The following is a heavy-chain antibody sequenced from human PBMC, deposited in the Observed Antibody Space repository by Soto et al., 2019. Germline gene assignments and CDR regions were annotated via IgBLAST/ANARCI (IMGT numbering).Heavy chain of an antibody. V-gene: IGHV3-23*01. CDR1: GFSFSNYA. CDR3: SKKFHFGSGSFLYYFDS. CDR2: ISGGDGNT. Sequence: EVQLLESGGGLVQPGGSLRLSCAASGFSFSNYAMSWVRQAPGKGLEWVSTISGGDGNTYYADSVQGRFTISRDNSKKTLELQVSSLRAEDTAGNYCSKKFHFGSGSFLYYFDSWGQGTLVTVSS. J-gene: IGHJ4*02. D-gene: IGHD3-10*01.